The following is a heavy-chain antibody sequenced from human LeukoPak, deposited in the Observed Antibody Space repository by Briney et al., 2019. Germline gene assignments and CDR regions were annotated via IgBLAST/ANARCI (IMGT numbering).Heavy chain of an antibody. CDR3: ARDLRSGWYLVY. D-gene: IGHD6-19*01. J-gene: IGHJ4*02. CDR1: GGTFSSYA. V-gene: IGHV1-18*01. CDR2: ISAYNGNT. Sequence: GSSVKVSCKASGGTFSSYAISWVRQAPGQGLEWMGWISAYNGNTNYAQKLQGRVTMTTDTSTSTAYMELRSLRSDDTAVYYCARDLRSGWYLVYWGQGTLVTVSS.